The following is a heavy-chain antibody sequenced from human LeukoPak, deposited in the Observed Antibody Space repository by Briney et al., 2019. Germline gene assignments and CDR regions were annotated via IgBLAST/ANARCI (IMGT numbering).Heavy chain of an antibody. V-gene: IGHV4-39*07. CDR2: IYYSGST. J-gene: IGHJ5*02. CDR1: GGSISSSSYY. CDR3: ARAPIAVAGTGWFDP. D-gene: IGHD6-19*01. Sequence: PSETLSLTCTVSGGSISSSSYYWGWIRQPPGKGLEWIGSIYYSGSTYYNPSLKSRVTISEDTSKNQFSLKLSSVTAADTAVYYCARAPIAVAGTGWFDPWGQGTLVTVSS.